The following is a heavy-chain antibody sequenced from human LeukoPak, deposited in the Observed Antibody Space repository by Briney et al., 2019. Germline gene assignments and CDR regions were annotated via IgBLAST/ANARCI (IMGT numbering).Heavy chain of an antibody. J-gene: IGHJ4*02. CDR1: GYTFTSYG. D-gene: IGHD2-15*01. CDR2: ISAYNGNT. V-gene: IGHV1-18*01. Sequence: GASVKVSCKASGYTFTSYGISWVRQAPGQGIEWMGWISAYNGNTNYAQKLQGRVTMTTDTSTSTAYMELRSLRSDDTAVYYCARAYCSGGSCYSRADYWGQGTLVTVSS. CDR3: ARAYCSGGSCYSRADY.